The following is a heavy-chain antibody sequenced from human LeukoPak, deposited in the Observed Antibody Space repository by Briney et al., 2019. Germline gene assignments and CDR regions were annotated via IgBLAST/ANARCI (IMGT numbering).Heavy chain of an antibody. CDR1: GGSFSGYY. CDR2: INHSGST. J-gene: IGHJ3*02. Sequence: SETLSLTCAVYGGSFSGYYWSWIRQPPGKGLEWIGEINHSGSTNYNPSLKSRVTISVDTSKNQFSLKLSSVTAADTAVYYCARISPWFRELYLARGAFDIWGQGTMVTVSS. V-gene: IGHV4-34*01. D-gene: IGHD3-10*01. CDR3: ARISPWFRELYLARGAFDI.